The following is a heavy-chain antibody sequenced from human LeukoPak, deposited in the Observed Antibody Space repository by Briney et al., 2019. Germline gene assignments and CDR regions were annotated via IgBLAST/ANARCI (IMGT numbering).Heavy chain of an antibody. CDR2: IFYSGST. V-gene: IGHV4-59*01. D-gene: IGHD6-6*01. CDR1: GVSISSYY. J-gene: IGHJ4*02. Sequence: SETLSLTCTVSGVSISSYYWSWIRQPPGKGLQWIGYIFYSGSTNYNPSLKSRVTISVDTSKNQFSLKLNSVTAADTAVYYCASAYSISSALRYWGQGTLLTVSS. CDR3: ASAYSISSALRY.